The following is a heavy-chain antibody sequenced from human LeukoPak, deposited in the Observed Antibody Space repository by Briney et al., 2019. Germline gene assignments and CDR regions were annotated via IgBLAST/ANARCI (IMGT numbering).Heavy chain of an antibody. D-gene: IGHD1-1*01. CDR3: ARRTVTGTYDY. CDR2: INTDGSST. V-gene: IGHV3-74*01. Sequence: PGGSLRLSCAASGFTFNDYWMHWVRQAPGKGLLWVSRINTDGSSTDYADSVKGRFTISRDNAKNTLYLQMDSLRAEDSAEYYCARRTVTGTYDYWGQGTLVTAS. CDR1: GFTFNDYW. J-gene: IGHJ4*02.